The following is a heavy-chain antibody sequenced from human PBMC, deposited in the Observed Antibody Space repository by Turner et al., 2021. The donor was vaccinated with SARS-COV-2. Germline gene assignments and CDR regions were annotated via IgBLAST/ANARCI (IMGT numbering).Heavy chain of an antibody. CDR1: GFTFSSYG. Sequence: QVQLVESGGGVVQPGRSLRLSCAASGFTFSSYGMHWVRQAPGKGLEWVAVIWYDGSNKYYADSVKGRFTISRDNAKNTLYLQMNSLRAEDTAVYYCARGDFFYDRSGRDYYLDLWGRGTLVTVSS. J-gene: IGHJ2*01. V-gene: IGHV3-33*01. CDR2: IWYDGSNK. CDR3: ARGDFFYDRSGRDYYLDL. D-gene: IGHD3-22*01.